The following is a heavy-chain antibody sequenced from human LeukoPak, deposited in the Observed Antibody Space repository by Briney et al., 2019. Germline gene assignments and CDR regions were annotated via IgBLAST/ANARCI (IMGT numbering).Heavy chain of an antibody. D-gene: IGHD6-19*01. CDR2: IIPIFGTA. CDR3: ARAESVAGNFDY. J-gene: IGHJ4*02. V-gene: IGHV1-69*01. Sequence: SVKVSCKASGGTFSSYAISWVRQAPGQGLEWMGGIIPIFGTASYAQKFQGRVTITADESTSTAYMELSSLRSEDTAVYYCARAESVAGNFDYWGQGTLVTVSS. CDR1: GGTFSSYA.